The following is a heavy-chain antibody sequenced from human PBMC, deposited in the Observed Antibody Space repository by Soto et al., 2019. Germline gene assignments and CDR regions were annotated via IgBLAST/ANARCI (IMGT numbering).Heavy chain of an antibody. CDR3: ARATLGFDH. Sequence: GSGPTLVNPTQTLTLTCTFSGFSLRTSGLTVGWIRQPPGKALEWLALIYWDDDERYSPSLNNRLTITKDTSKNQVVLTMTNMDPVDTATYYCARATLGFDHWGQGTLVTVSS. V-gene: IGHV2-5*02. J-gene: IGHJ4*02. CDR2: IYWDDDE. CDR1: GFSLRTSGLT.